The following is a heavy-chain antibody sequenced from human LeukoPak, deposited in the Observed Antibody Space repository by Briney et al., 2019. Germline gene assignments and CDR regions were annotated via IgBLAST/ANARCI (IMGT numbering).Heavy chain of an antibody. CDR2: IYYSGST. CDR3: ARGARAGYNLEPFDY. V-gene: IGHV4-59*08. D-gene: IGHD5-24*01. J-gene: IGHJ4*02. Sequence: TSETLSLTCTVSGGSMGSYYWSWIRQPPGKGLEWIGYIYYSGSTKYNPSLKSRVTISVDTSKNQFSLKLSSVTAADTAVYYCARGARAGYNLEPFDYWGQGTLVTVSS. CDR1: GGSMGSYY.